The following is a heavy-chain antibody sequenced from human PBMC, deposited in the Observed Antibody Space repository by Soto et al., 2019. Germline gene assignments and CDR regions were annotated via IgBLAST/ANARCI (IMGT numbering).Heavy chain of an antibody. CDR3: ARGDGYNYFRGDFDY. CDR2: IYYSGST. D-gene: IGHD5-12*01. V-gene: IGHV4-39*01. Sequence: SETLSLTCTVSGGSISSSSYYWGWIRQPPGKGLEWIGSIYYSGSTYYNPSLKSRVTISVDTSKNQFSLKLSSVTTADTAVYYCARGDGYNYFRGDFDYWGQGTLVTVSS. CDR1: GGSISSSSYY. J-gene: IGHJ4*02.